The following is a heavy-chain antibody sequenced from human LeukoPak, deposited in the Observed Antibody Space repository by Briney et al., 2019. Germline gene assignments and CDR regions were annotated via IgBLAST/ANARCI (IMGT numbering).Heavy chain of an antibody. Sequence: GGSLRLSCEASGFSFTKTWMSWVRQAPGKGLEWVGRVKSKADDGTTDYAAPVQGRFTISRDDSKNTLSLQMNSLKTEDTAVYYCATAGGSESYYGDDAFNMWGQGTMVTVSS. CDR3: ATAGGSESYYGDDAFNM. CDR2: VKSKADDGTT. D-gene: IGHD3-10*01. J-gene: IGHJ3*02. V-gene: IGHV3-15*01. CDR1: GFSFTKTW.